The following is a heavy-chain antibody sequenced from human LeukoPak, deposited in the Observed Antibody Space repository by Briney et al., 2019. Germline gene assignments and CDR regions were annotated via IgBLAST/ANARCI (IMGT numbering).Heavy chain of an antibody. V-gene: IGHV3-21*01. CDR2: ISSSSGYK. CDR3: ARTSGESTAALRAPFDY. Sequence: KTGGSLTLSCAVSGFTFSSYSMTWVRQAPGKGLEWVSSISSSSGYKYYADSVKGRFTISRYNAKNSLYLQMDSLRAEDAAVYYCARTSGESTAALRAPFDYWGQGTLATVSS. CDR1: GFTFSSYS. J-gene: IGHJ4*02. D-gene: IGHD6-6*01.